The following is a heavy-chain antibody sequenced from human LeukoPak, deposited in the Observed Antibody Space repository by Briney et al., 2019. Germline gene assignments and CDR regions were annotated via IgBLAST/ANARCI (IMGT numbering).Heavy chain of an antibody. J-gene: IGHJ4*02. V-gene: IGHV4-59*01. D-gene: IGHD4-11*01. Sequence: SETLSLTCTVSGASLSTDYWSWIRQPPGKGLECIGYIYNSGSTNYNPSLRSRVTILVDTSKNQFSLKLTSVTAADTAVYFCARGTSIVTVTIRYLDYWGQGTLVTVSS. CDR3: ARGTSIVTVTIRYLDY. CDR2: IYNSGST. CDR1: GASLSTDY.